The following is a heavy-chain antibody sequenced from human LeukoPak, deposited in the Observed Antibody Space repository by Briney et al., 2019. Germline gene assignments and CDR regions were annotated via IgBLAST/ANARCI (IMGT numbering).Heavy chain of an antibody. V-gene: IGHV1-18*01. CDR2: ISAYNGNT. Sequence: ASVNVSCTASGYTFTSYGISWVRQAPGQGLEWMGWISAYNGNTNYAQTLQGRVTMTTDTSTSTAYMELRSLRSDDTAVYYCARDFQGSFDPWGQGTLVTVSS. CDR3: ARDFQGSFDP. D-gene: IGHD3-10*01. J-gene: IGHJ5*02. CDR1: GYTFTSYG.